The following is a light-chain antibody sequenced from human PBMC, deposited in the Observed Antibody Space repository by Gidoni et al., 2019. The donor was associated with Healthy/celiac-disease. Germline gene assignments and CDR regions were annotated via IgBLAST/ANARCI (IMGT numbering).Light chain of an antibody. V-gene: IGKV3-15*01. CDR2: VAS. CDR1: QSVCSN. J-gene: IGKJ2*01. Sequence: EIVMTQSPATLSGSPGESATLSCRASQSVCSNLAWYQQKPGQAPRLLIYVASTRATGIPARFSGSGSGTEFTLTISSLQSEDFAVYYCQQYNNWPYTFGQGTKLEIK. CDR3: QQYNNWPYT.